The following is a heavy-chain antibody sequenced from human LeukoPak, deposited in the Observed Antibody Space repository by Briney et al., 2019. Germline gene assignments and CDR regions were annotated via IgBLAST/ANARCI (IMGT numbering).Heavy chain of an antibody. D-gene: IGHD5-24*01. CDR3: ARDPGWNYFDY. J-gene: IGHJ4*02. CDR2: ISSSSYI. V-gene: IGHV3-21*01. CDR1: GFTFSSYS. Sequence: GGSLRLSCAASGFTFSSYSMNWVRQAPGKGLDWVSSISSSSYIYYADSVKGRFTISRDNAKNSLYLQMNSLRAEDTAVYYCARDPGWNYFDYWGQGTLVTVSS.